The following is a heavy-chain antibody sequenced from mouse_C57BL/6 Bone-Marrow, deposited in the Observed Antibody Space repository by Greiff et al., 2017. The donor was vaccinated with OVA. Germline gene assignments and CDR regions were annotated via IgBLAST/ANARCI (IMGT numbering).Heavy chain of an antibody. CDR2: IYPGSGST. Sequence: QVQLQQPGAELVKPGASVKMSCKASGYTFTSYWITWVKQRPGQGLEWIGDIYPGSGSTNYNEKFKSKARLTVDTSSSTAYMQLSSLTSEDSAVYYCARGGITTVKGGYFDYWGQGTTLTVSS. J-gene: IGHJ2*01. CDR1: GYTFTSYW. CDR3: ARGGITTVKGGYFDY. V-gene: IGHV1-55*01. D-gene: IGHD1-1*01.